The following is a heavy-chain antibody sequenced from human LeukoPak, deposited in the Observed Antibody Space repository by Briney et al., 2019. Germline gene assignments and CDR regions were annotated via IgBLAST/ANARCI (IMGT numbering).Heavy chain of an antibody. J-gene: IGHJ6*02. CDR1: GGSFSGYY. CDR3: ARGPVVIIGYGMDV. V-gene: IGHV4-34*01. D-gene: IGHD3-22*01. CDR2: INHSGST. Sequence: TETLSLTCAVYGGSFSGYYWSWIRQPPGKGLEWIGEINHSGSTNYNPSLKSRVTISVDTSKNQFSLKLSSVTAADTAVYYCARGPVVIIGYGMDVWGQGTTVTVSS.